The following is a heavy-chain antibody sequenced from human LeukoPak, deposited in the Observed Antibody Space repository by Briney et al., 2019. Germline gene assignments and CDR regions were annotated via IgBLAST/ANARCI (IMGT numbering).Heavy chain of an antibody. CDR1: GGSISSGGYS. V-gene: IGHV4-30-4*07. CDR3: ARLSLHCSGGSCYRGAFDS. CDR2: VYYSGVT. D-gene: IGHD2-15*01. Sequence: SQTLSLTCAVSGGSISSGGYSWSWIRQPLGKGLEWIVYVYYSGVTSYNPSLKSRVAISIDTSKNQFSLNLSSVTAADTAVYYCARLSLHCSGGSCYRGAFDSWGQGTLVTVSS. J-gene: IGHJ4*02.